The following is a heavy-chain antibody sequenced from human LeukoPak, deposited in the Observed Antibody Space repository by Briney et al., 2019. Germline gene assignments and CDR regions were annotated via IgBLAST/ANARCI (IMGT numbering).Heavy chain of an antibody. D-gene: IGHD3-22*01. J-gene: IGHJ4*02. CDR2: IYYSGST. CDR3: ARHWWSYDSSGYYYGYYFDY. Sequence: NSSETLSLTCTVSGGSISSYYWSWIRQPPGKGLEWIGYIYYSGSTNYNPSLKSRVTISVDTSKNQFSLKLSSVTAADTAVYYCARHWWSYDSSGYYYGYYFDYWGQGTLVTVSS. V-gene: IGHV4-59*08. CDR1: GGSISSYY.